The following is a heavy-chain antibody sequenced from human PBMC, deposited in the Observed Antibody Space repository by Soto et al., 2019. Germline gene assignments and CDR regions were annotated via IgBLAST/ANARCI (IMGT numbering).Heavy chain of an antibody. Sequence: SETLSLTCAVYGGSFSGYYWSWIRQPPGKGLEWIGEINHSGSTNYNPSLKSRVTISVDTSKNQLSLKLSSVTAADTAVYYCAREFIVVVVAATLLDYGMDVWGQGTTVTVS. CDR3: AREFIVVVVAATLLDYGMDV. J-gene: IGHJ6*02. V-gene: IGHV4-34*01. CDR2: INHSGST. CDR1: GGSFSGYY. D-gene: IGHD2-15*01.